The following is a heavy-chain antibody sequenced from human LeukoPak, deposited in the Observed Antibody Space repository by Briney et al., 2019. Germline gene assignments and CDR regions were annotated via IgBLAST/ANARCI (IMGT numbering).Heavy chain of an antibody. CDR2: IKLDGSEQ. CDR1: GLTISNNW. CDR3: ARDFRSYDILTGYYSKGIDY. V-gene: IGHV3-7*01. D-gene: IGHD3-9*01. Sequence: GGSLRLSCADSGLTISNNWMSWVRQAPGKGLEWVANIKLDGSEQYYVDSVKGRFTISRDNGKNLLYLQMNSLRAEDTAVYYCARDFRSYDILTGYYSKGIDYWGQGTLVTVSS. J-gene: IGHJ4*02.